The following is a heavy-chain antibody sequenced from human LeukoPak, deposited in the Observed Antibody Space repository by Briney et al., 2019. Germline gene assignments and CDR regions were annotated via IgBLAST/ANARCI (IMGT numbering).Heavy chain of an antibody. Sequence: ASVTVSCKISGYTLTEVSMHWVRQAPGKGLEWMGGFDPADGEPIYAQKFQGRVTMSEDTSTDTAYMDLSSLRAEDTAVYYCATEVVGYGDVHYFDPWGQGTLVTVAS. CDR1: GYTLTEVS. CDR3: ATEVVGYGDVHYFDP. CDR2: FDPADGEP. V-gene: IGHV1-24*01. D-gene: IGHD4-17*01. J-gene: IGHJ5*02.